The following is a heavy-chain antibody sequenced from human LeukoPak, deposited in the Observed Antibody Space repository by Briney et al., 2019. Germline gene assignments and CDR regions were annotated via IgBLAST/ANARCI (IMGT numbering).Heavy chain of an antibody. J-gene: IGHJ5*02. CDR2: IIPIFGTA. CDR3: ARAAAGVVPAAIAWFDP. CDR1: GGTFSSYA. V-gene: IGHV1-69*05. Sequence: GSSVKVSCKASGGTFSSYAISWVRQAPGQGLEWMGGIIPIFGTANYAQKFQGRVTITMDESTSTAYMELSSLRSEDTAVYYCARAAAGVVPAAIAWFDPWGQGTLVTVSS. D-gene: IGHD2-2*01.